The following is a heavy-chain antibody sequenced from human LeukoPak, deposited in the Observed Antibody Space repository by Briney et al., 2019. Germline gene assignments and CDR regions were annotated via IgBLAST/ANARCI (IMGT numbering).Heavy chain of an antibody. V-gene: IGHV4-59*01. CDR1: GDSISNYY. D-gene: IGHD6-19*01. CDR3: ARAETAVTGTLNY. J-gene: IGHJ4*02. Sequence: SETLSLTCTVSGDSISNYYWSWIRQSPGKKLEWIGYMYNRGSTIYNPSLKSRVTISTDSSKNQFSLRLTSVTAADTAVYYCARAETAVTGTLNYWGQGTLITVSS. CDR2: MYNRGST.